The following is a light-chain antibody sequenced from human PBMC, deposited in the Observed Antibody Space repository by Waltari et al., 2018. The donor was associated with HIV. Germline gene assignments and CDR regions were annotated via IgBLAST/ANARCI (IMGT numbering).Light chain of an antibody. Sequence: DIVMTQSPDSLAVSLGESAPINCKCSQRVLYSSNNKNSLAWYQQKQGQPPTLLIYWASTRNSGVPDRFSGSGSATDFTLTISSLQAADVAVYYCQQYYSTPDTCGQGTKLGIK. J-gene: IGKJ2*01. CDR2: WAS. CDR3: QQYYSTPDT. CDR1: QRVLYSSNNKNS. V-gene: IGKV4-1*01.